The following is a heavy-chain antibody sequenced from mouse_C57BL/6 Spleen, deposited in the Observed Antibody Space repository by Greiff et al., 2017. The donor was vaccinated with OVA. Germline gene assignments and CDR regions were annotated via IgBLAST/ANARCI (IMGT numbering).Heavy chain of an antibody. V-gene: IGHV5-16*01. CDR3: ARDRDGSSTWDY. J-gene: IGHJ2*01. CDR1: GSTFSDYY. Sequence: EVKLMESEGGLVQPGSSMKLSCTASGSTFSDYYMAWVRQVPEKGLEWVANINYDGSSTYYLDSLKSRFIISRDNAKNILYLQLSSLKSEDTATYYCARDRDGSSTWDYWGQGTTLTVSS. CDR2: INYDGSST. D-gene: IGHD1-1*01.